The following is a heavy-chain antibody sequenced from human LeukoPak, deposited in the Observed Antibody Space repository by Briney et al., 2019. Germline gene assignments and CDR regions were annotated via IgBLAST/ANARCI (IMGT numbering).Heavy chain of an antibody. CDR3: VRGDKSGNYFTSPPMDV. Sequence: GASVKVSCKASGYTFTSYYMHWVRQAPGQGLEWMGIINPSGGSTSYAQKFQGRVTMTRDTSTSTVYMELSSLRSEDTAVYYCVRGDKSGNYFTSPPMDVWGKGTTVTVSS. D-gene: IGHD1-26*01. CDR1: GYTFTSYY. V-gene: IGHV1-46*01. J-gene: IGHJ6*04. CDR2: INPSGGST.